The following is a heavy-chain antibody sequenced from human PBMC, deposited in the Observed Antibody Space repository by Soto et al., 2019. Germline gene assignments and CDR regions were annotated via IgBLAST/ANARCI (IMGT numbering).Heavy chain of an antibody. Sequence: QVQLQESGPGLVKPSQTLSLTCTVSSGSISSGDYYWSWIRQPPGKGLEWIGYIYYSGSTYYNPSLKSRVTRSVDTSKNQFSLKLSSVTAADTAVYYCARDARRGDYDDYWGQGTLVTVSS. CDR2: IYYSGST. CDR1: SGSISSGDYY. J-gene: IGHJ4*02. CDR3: ARDARRGDYDDY. V-gene: IGHV4-30-4*01.